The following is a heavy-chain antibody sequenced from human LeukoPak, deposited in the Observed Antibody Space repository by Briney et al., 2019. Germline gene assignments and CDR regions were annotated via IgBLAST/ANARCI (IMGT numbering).Heavy chain of an antibody. V-gene: IGHV3-33*06. CDR2: IWYDGSIK. CDR3: AKSRGYYYEKSGPADY. J-gene: IGHJ4*02. Sequence: GGSLTLSCAVSGSRFSSYGMHWVRQSPGKGLEWVAVIWYDGSIKYYGDSVKGRFTISRDNSKNTLYLQMNSLSAEDTAVYYCAKSRGYYYEKSGPADYWGQGTLVTVSS. D-gene: IGHD3-22*01. CDR1: GSRFSSYG.